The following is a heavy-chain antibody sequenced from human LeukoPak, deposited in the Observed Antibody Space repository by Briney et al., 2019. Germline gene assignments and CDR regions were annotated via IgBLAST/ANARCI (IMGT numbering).Heavy chain of an antibody. V-gene: IGHV3-30*18. CDR3: AKCPSGVLRYFAPIDY. CDR2: ISSDGSNK. Sequence: GGSPRLSCAASKFTFSNYGMHWVRQAPGKGLEWVAVISSDGSNKYYADSVKGRFTISRDNSKNTLYLQMNSLRAEDTAVYYCAKCPSGVLRYFAPIDYWGQGTLVTVSS. D-gene: IGHD3-9*01. CDR1: KFTFSNYG. J-gene: IGHJ4*02.